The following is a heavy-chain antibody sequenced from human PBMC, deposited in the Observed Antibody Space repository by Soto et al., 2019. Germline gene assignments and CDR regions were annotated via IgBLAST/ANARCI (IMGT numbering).Heavy chain of an antibody. CDR2: ISAYNGNT. CDR1: GYTFTSYG. Sequence: VASVKVSCKASGYTFTSYGISWVRQAPGQGLEWMGWISAYNGNTNYAQKLQGRVTMTTDTSTSTAYMELRSLRSDDTAVYYCAREVDYGDYLDAFDIWGQGTMVTVSS. D-gene: IGHD4-17*01. CDR3: AREVDYGDYLDAFDI. V-gene: IGHV1-18*01. J-gene: IGHJ3*02.